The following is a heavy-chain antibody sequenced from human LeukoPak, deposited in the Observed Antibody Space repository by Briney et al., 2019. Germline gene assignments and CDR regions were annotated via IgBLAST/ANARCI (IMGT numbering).Heavy chain of an antibody. CDR3: ARHMARRRWFDP. CDR1: GGSFSGYY. V-gene: IGHV4-34*01. D-gene: IGHD1-14*01. J-gene: IGHJ5*02. Sequence: SETLSLTCAVYGGSFSGYYWSWIRQPPGKGLEWIGEINHSGSTNYNPSLKSRVPISVDTSKNQFSLKLSSVTAADTAVYYCARHMARRRWFDPWGQGTLVTVSS. CDR2: INHSGST.